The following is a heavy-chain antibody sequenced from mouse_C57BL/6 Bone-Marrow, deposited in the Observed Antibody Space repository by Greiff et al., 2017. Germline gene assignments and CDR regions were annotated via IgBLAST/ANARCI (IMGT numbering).Heavy chain of an antibody. Sequence: QVHVKQSGPGLVQPSQSLSITCTVSGFSLTSYGVHWVRQSPGKGLEWLGVIWSGGSTDYNAAFISRLSISKDNSKSQVFFKMNSLQADDTAIYYCARGGQLRLRRDAMDYWGQGTSVTVSS. CDR2: IWSGGST. CDR1: GFSLTSYG. CDR3: ARGGQLRLRRDAMDY. J-gene: IGHJ4*01. V-gene: IGHV2-2*01. D-gene: IGHD3-2*02.